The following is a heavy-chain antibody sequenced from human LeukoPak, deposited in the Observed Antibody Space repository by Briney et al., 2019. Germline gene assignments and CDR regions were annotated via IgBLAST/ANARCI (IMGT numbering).Heavy chain of an antibody. CDR3: ASSLGIDYYYGMDV. Sequence: PGGSLRLSCAASGFTFSPYSMNWVRQAPGKGLEWVSYISSSSTIIYYADSVKGRFTISRDNAKNSLYLQMNSLRDEDTAVYYCASSLGIDYYYGMDVWGQGTTVTVSS. CDR1: GFTFSPYS. J-gene: IGHJ6*02. V-gene: IGHV3-48*02. CDR2: ISSSSTII. D-gene: IGHD7-27*01.